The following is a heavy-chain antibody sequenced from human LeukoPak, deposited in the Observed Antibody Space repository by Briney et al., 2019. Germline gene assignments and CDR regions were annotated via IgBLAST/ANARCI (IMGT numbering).Heavy chain of an antibody. CDR1: GFTFSSYA. V-gene: IGHV3-23*01. CDR2: ISGGGGST. J-gene: IGHJ4*02. D-gene: IGHD3-16*01. Sequence: GGSLRLSCAASGFTFSSYAMSWVRQAPGKGLKCISTISGGGGSTWYTDSVKGRFTISRDSSKNTLYLQMNSLRADDTAVYYCAIGGGLLWMGEFPRFFDSWGQGTLVTVSS. CDR3: AIGGGLLWMGEFPRFFDS.